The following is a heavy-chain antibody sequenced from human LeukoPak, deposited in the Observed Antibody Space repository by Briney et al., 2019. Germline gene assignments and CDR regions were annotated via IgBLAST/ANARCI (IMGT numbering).Heavy chain of an antibody. CDR2: ISGGGSST. D-gene: IGHD1-26*01. J-gene: IGHJ4*02. Sequence: GGSLRLSCAASGFTFSSYAMSWVRQAPGKGLEWVSAISGGGSSTYYADSVKGRFTVSRDNSKNTLYLQMNSLRAEDTAVYYCAKEDDIVGAQPYYFDYWGQGTLVTVSS. V-gene: IGHV3-23*01. CDR1: GFTFSSYA. CDR3: AKEDDIVGAQPYYFDY.